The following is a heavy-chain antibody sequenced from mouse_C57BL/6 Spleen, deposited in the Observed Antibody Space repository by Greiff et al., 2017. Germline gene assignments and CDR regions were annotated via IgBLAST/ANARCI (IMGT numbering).Heavy chain of an antibody. CDR3: TRQEYYYGSSYWYFDV. CDR2: IDPETGGT. CDR1: GYTFTDYE. J-gene: IGHJ1*03. V-gene: IGHV1-15*01. D-gene: IGHD1-1*01. Sequence: LQESGAELVRPGASVTLSCKASGYTFTDYEMHWVKQTPVHGLEWIGAIDPETGGTAYNQKFKGKAILTADKSSSTAYMELRSLTSEDSAVYYCTRQEYYYGSSYWYFDVWGTGTTVTVSS.